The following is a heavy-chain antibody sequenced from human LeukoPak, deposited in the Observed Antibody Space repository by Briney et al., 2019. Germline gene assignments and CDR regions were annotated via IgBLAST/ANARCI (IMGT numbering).Heavy chain of an antibody. D-gene: IGHD3-16*01. V-gene: IGHV3-23*01. CDR3: AKDLYVSSTLSEYFDY. CDR1: GFTFSSYA. Sequence: HAGGSLRLSCAASGFTFSSYAMSWVRQAPGKGLEWVSAISGSGGSTYYADSVKGRFTISRDNSKNTLYLQMNSLRAEDTAVYYCAKDLYVSSTLSEYFDYWGQGTLVTVSS. CDR2: ISGSGGST. J-gene: IGHJ4*02.